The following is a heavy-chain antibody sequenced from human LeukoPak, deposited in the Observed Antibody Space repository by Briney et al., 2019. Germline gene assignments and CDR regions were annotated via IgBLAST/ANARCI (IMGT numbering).Heavy chain of an antibody. J-gene: IGHJ4*02. CDR2: ISGSGGST. D-gene: IGHD5-18*01. V-gene: IGHV3-23*01. Sequence: GGSLRLSCTPSGFTVGDYAMSWVRQAPGKGLEWDSAISGSGGSTYYADSVKGRFTISRDNSKNTLYLQMNSLRAEDTAVYYCAKMGDTAMVNPGLFDYWGQGTLVTVSS. CDR1: GFTVGDYA. CDR3: AKMGDTAMVNPGLFDY.